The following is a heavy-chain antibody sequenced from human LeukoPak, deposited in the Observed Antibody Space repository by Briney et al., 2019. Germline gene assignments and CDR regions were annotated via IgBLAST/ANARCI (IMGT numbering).Heavy chain of an antibody. Sequence: PSETLSLTCAVYGGSFSGYYWSWIRQPPGKGLEWIGEINHSGSTNYNPSLKSRVTISVGTSKNQFSLKLSSVTAADTAVYYCARGGLMVYAVRVQNDVFDIWGQGTMVTVSS. D-gene: IGHD2-8*01. CDR2: INHSGST. J-gene: IGHJ3*02. CDR1: GGSFSGYY. CDR3: ARGGLMVYAVRVQNDVFDI. V-gene: IGHV4-34*01.